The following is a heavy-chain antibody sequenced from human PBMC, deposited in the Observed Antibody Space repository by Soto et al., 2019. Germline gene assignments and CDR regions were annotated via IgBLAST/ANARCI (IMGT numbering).Heavy chain of an antibody. V-gene: IGHV1-18*01. CDR3: GRDLYQSVFYYGMDV. D-gene: IGHD2-2*01. CDR2: ISTYNGNT. J-gene: IGHJ6*02. CDR1: GYTFTSYG. Sequence: QVQVMQSGAEVKKPGASVKVSCKASGYTFTSYGISWVRQAPGQGLEWMGWISTYNGNTNYAQKLQDRVTKTTDTSTSTAYMELRSLRSDDTAVYYCGRDLYQSVFYYGMDVWGQGTTVTVSS.